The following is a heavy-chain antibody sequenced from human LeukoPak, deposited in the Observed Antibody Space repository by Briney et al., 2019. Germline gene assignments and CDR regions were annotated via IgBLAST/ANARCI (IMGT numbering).Heavy chain of an antibody. CDR2: IYPGDSDT. CDR1: GYSFTNYW. V-gene: IGHV5-51*01. J-gene: IGHJ4*02. CDR3: ARLQGDEASRNFEY. D-gene: IGHD5-24*01. Sequence: GESLKISCKGSGYSFTNYWIGWVRQMLGKGLEWMGIIYPGDSDTRHSPSFQGQVTVSADKSISTAYLQWSSLKASDTAMYYCARLQGDEASRNFEYWGQGTLVTVSS.